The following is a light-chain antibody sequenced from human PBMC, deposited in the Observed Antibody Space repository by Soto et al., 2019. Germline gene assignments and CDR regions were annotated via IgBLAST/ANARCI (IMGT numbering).Light chain of an antibody. CDR3: QYGGT. V-gene: IGKV3-11*01. Sequence: EIVLTQSPATLSLSPGERATVSCRASQSVSNYLGWYQQKPGQAPRLLIYDASNRATGIPARFSGSGSGTDFTLTISSLEPEDFPVYYCQYGGTFGQGTRLEIK. CDR1: QSVSNY. J-gene: IGKJ5*01. CDR2: DAS.